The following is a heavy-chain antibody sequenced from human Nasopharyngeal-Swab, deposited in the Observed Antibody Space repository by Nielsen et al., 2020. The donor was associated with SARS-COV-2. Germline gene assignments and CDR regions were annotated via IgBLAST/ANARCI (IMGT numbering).Heavy chain of an antibody. V-gene: IGHV4-4*02. Sequence: SETLSLTCVVSGDSISSPNWWSWVRQAPQKGLVGIGETFPDDRYTNYNPSLKRRVTISVDKSQSQFSLQLSSVAAADSAMYFCARGHAGFSYSSSDSSCYISDWGQGTLVTVS. D-gene: IGHD2-15*01. CDR2: TFPDDRYT. CDR1: GDSISSPNW. CDR3: ARGHAGFSYSSSDSSCYISD. J-gene: IGHJ4*02.